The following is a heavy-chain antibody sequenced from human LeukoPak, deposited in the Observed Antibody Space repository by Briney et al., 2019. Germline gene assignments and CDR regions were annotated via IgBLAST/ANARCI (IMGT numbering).Heavy chain of an antibody. CDR2: ISYDGSNK. V-gene: IGHV3-30*18. CDR1: GFTFSSYG. Sequence: TGGSLRLSCAASGFTFSSYGMHWVRQAPGKGLEWVAVISYDGSNKYYVDSVKGRFTISRDNSKNTLYLQMNSLRAEDTAVYYCAKGGFRIVVAGSAVDYWGQGTLVTVSS. CDR3: AKGGFRIVVAGSAVDY. D-gene: IGHD6-19*01. J-gene: IGHJ4*02.